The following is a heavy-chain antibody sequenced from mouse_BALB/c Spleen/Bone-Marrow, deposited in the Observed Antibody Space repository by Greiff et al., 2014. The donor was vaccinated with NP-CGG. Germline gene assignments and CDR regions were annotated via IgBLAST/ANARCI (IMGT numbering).Heavy chain of an antibody. D-gene: IGHD1-2*01. CDR3: TPRLRY. CDR1: GYTFTSYW. CDR2: IYPGSGST. V-gene: IGHV1S22*01. J-gene: IGHJ2*01. Sequence: LQQPGSELARPGASVKLSCKASGYTFTSYWMHWVKQRPGQGLEWIGNIYPGSGSTNYDEKFKSKATLTVDTSSSTAYMQLSSLTSEDSAVYYCTPRLRYWGQGTTLTVSS.